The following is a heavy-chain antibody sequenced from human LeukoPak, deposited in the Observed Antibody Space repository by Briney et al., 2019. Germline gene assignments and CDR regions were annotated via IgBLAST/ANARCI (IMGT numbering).Heavy chain of an antibody. Sequence: ASVKVSCKASGYTFTGYYMHWVRQAPGQGLEWMGWINPNSGGTNYAQKFQGRVTMTRDTSISTAYMELSRLRSDDTAVYYCARTLLLAAAGTGAFDIWGQGTMVTVSS. J-gene: IGHJ3*02. V-gene: IGHV1-2*02. D-gene: IGHD6-13*01. CDR3: ARTLLLAAAGTGAFDI. CDR2: INPNSGGT. CDR1: GYTFTGYY.